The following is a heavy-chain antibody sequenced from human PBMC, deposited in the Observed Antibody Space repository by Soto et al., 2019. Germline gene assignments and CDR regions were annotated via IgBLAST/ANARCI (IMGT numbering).Heavy chain of an antibody. V-gene: IGHV1-3*05. CDR1: GYTFTSYA. J-gene: IGHJ6*02. Sequence: QVQLVQSGAEEKKPGASVKVSCKASGYTFTSYAMHWVRQAPGQRLEWMGWINAGNGNTKCSQKFQGRVTITRDTSASKAYMELSSLRSEDTAVYYCARDSSYYGTDVWGQGTTVTVSS. CDR2: INAGNGNT. CDR3: ARDSSYYGTDV.